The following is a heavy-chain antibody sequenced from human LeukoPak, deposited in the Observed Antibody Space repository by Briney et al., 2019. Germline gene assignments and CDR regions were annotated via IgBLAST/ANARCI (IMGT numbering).Heavy chain of an antibody. D-gene: IGHD3-22*01. Sequence: SETLSLTCTVSGGSISSYYWSWIRQPPGKGLEWIGYIYYSGSTNYNPSLKSRVTISVDTSKNQFSLKLSSVTAADTAVYYCARESPLYDSSGYDCCVEALYIWGQGTMVTVSS. CDR3: ARESPLYDSSGYDCCVEALYI. J-gene: IGHJ3*02. CDR2: IYYSGST. CDR1: GGSISSYY. V-gene: IGHV4-59*01.